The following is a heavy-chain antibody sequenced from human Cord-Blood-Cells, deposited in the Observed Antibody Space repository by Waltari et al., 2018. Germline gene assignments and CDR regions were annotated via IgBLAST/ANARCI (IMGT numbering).Heavy chain of an antibody. D-gene: IGHD3-3*01. CDR1: GLTFSSFA. V-gene: IGHV3-23*01. Sequence: EVQLLESGGGLVQPGGSLRLSCAASGLTFSSFAMSWVRQAPGKGLEVVSASGGRGGSTYYADPGKDRFTISRDNSKNTLYLQMNSLRAEDTAVYYCAKEYDCWSGYFDYWGQGTLVTVSS. CDR2: SGGRGGST. CDR3: AKEYDCWSGYFDY. J-gene: IGHJ4*02.